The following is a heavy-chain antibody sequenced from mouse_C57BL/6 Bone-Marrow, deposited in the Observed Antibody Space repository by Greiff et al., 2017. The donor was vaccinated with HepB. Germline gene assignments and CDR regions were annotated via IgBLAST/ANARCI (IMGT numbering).Heavy chain of an antibody. CDR2: IYPRSGNT. D-gene: IGHD1-1*01. V-gene: IGHV1-81*01. CDR3: ARGDYYYGSSYDYAMDY. CDR1: GYTFTSYG. Sequence: VQLQQSGAELARPGASVKLSCKASGYTFTSYGISWVKQRTGQGLEWIGEIYPRSGNTYYNEKFKGKATLTADKSSSTAYMELRGLTSEDSAVYFCARGDYYYGSSYDYAMDYWGQGTSVTVSS. J-gene: IGHJ4*01.